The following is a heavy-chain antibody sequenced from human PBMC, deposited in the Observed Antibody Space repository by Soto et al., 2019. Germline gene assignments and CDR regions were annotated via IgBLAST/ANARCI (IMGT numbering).Heavy chain of an antibody. CDR1: GXSNSSRSYY. CDR3: ARQRTSVATQAYFDV. Sequence: XTLSVNGTVTGXSNSSRSYYWGCSRQPPGKGLEWIGSIYYSGSNYNNPSLSSRVSMSIDTYKDQFSLKLKSVNASDTALYFCARQRTSVATQAYFDVWGQGPRVTLS. D-gene: IGHD3-10*01. CDR2: IYYSGSN. V-gene: IGHV4-39*01. J-gene: IGHJ4*02.